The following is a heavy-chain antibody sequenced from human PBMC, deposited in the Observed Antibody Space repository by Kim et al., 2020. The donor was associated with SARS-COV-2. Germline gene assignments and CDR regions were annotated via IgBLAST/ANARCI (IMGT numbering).Heavy chain of an antibody. V-gene: IGHV3-21*01. CDR2: ISSSSSYI. J-gene: IGHJ5*02. CDR1: GFTFSSYS. Sequence: GGSLRLSCAASGFTFSSYSMNWVRQAPGKGLEWVSSISSSSSYIYYADSVKGRCTISRDNAKNSLYLQMNSLRAEDTAGYYCAVPAAMEYNWFDPWGQGTLVTVSS. CDR3: AVPAAMEYNWFDP. D-gene: IGHD2-2*01.